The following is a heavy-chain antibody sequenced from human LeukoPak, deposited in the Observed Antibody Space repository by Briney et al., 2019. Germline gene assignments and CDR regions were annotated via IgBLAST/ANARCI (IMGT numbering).Heavy chain of an antibody. CDR2: ISADGGDI. V-gene: IGHV3-23*01. Sequence: GGSLRLSCAASGLIFDNNIMNWVRQAPGKGLEWVSVISADGGDIYYADSVKGRFTISRDNSKNTLYLQMNSLRAEDTAVYYCAKGLGVFDYWGQGTLVTVSS. D-gene: IGHD4-11*01. CDR3: AKGLGVFDY. J-gene: IGHJ4*02. CDR1: GLIFDNNI.